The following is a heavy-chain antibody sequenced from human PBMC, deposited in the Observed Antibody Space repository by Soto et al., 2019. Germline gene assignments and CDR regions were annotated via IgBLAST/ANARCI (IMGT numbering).Heavy chain of an antibody. CDR2: IFYNGRT. D-gene: IGHD3-16*01. J-gene: IGHJ5*02. CDR1: GGSIISRDYY. V-gene: IGHV4-39*01. CDR3: ARGGMGADDQSDWFDP. Sequence: QVPLQEPGPGLVKPSETLSLTCSVSGGSIISRDYYWVWVRRAPGRGPQWIGNIFYNGRTDYNPSLQSRVTISVDTSKNQFSLKLASVTVADTAIYYCARGGMGADDQSDWFDPWGRGALVTVSS.